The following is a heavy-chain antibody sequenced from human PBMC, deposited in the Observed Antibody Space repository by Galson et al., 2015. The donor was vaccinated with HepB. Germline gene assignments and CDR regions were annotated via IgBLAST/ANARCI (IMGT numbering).Heavy chain of an antibody. CDR1: GYTFTSYG. CDR2: ISAYNGNT. J-gene: IGHJ3*02. D-gene: IGHD3-22*01. V-gene: IGHV1-18*04. Sequence: SVKVSCKASGYTFTSYGISWVRQAPGQGLEWMGWISAYNGNTNYAQKLQGRVTMTTDTSTSTAYMELRSLRSDDTAVYYCAREVFYYDSSGYYEASGAFDIWGQGTMVTVSS. CDR3: AREVFYYDSSGYYEASGAFDI.